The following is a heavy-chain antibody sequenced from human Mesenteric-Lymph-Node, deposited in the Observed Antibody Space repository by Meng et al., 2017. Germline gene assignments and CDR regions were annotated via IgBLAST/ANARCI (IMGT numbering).Heavy chain of an antibody. CDR1: GGTFSSYA. D-gene: IGHD6-19*01. Sequence: SVKVSCKASGGTFSSYAISWVRQAPGQGLEWMGGIIPIFGTANYAQKFQGRVTITADKSTSTAYMELSSLRSEDTAVYYCARDLGIAVAGTVFGYWGQGTLVTVSS. CDR3: ARDLGIAVAGTVFGY. CDR2: IIPIFGTA. V-gene: IGHV1-69*06. J-gene: IGHJ4*02.